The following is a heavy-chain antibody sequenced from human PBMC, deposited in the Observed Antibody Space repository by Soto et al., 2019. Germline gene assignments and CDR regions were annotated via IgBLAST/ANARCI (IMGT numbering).Heavy chain of an antibody. D-gene: IGHD6-13*01. CDR2: INYSGRT. CDR1: GGSISTYY. CDR3: ARYAGSSWFHY. Sequence: QVQLQESGPGLVKPSETLSLTCTVSGGSISTYYWRWIRQPPGKGREWIGYINYSGRTNYNPSLKSRDTMSRDTSKNQFSLKLRSVTAADTALFYCARYAGSSWFHYWGQGTLVTVSS. J-gene: IGHJ4*02. V-gene: IGHV4-59*01.